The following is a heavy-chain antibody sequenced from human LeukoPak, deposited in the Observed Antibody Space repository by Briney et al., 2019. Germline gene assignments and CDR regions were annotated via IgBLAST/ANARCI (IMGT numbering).Heavy chain of an antibody. Sequence: GASVKVSCKASGGTFSSYAISWVRQAPGQGLEWMGWISAYNGNTNYAQKLQGRVTMTTDTSTSTAYMELRSLRSDDTAVYYCAGSWGQQLDRDAFDIWGQGTMVTVSS. D-gene: IGHD6-13*01. CDR1: GGTFSSYA. CDR3: AGSWGQQLDRDAFDI. CDR2: ISAYNGNT. V-gene: IGHV1-18*01. J-gene: IGHJ3*02.